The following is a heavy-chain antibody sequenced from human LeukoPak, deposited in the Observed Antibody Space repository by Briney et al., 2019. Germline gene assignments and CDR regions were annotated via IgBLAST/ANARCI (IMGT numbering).Heavy chain of an antibody. J-gene: IGHJ3*02. V-gene: IGHV3-23*01. D-gene: IGHD1-26*01. CDR2: ISAKGTGI. Sequence: GGSLRLSCAASGFTFSSYAMSWVRQAPGKGLEWVSAISAKGTGIYYADSVKGWFTISRDNSKNTLYLQMNSLRAEDTAEYYCAKDWKEGATIKRDGFDNWGQGTTVTVS. CDR1: GFTFSSYA. CDR3: AKDWKEGATIKRDGFDN.